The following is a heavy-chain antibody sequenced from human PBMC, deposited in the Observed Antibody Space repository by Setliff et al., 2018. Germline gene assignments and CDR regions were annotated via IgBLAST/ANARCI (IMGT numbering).Heavy chain of an antibody. V-gene: IGHV5-51*01. D-gene: IGHD3-3*01. Sequence: GESLKISCKGSGYSFTSYWIGWVRQMPGKGLEWMGIIYPGDSDTRYSPSFQGQVTISADKSISTAYLQWSSLKASDTAMYYCARSRSNFWSGYFNWFDPWGQGTLVTVSS. CDR1: GYSFTSYW. J-gene: IGHJ5*02. CDR2: IYPGDSDT. CDR3: ARSRSNFWSGYFNWFDP.